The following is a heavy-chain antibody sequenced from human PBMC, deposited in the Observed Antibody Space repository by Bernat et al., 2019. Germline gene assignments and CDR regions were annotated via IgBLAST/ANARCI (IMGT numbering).Heavy chain of an antibody. Sequence: EVQLVESGGGLEKSGGSLRLSCAASGFTFSNAWMNWVRQAPGKGLEWVGRIKRKSDGGTTDRAAPVTGRFTISRDDSKNSLYLQMNSLKTEDTAVYYCTTLSTTKFSDGNRGVDYWGQGALVTVSS. D-gene: IGHD7-27*01. CDR2: IKRKSDGGTT. V-gene: IGHV3-15*07. J-gene: IGHJ4*02. CDR1: GFTFSNAW. CDR3: TTLSTTKFSDGNRGVDY.